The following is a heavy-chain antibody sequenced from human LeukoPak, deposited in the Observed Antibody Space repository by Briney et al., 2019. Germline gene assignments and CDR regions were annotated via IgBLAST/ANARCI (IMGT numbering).Heavy chain of an antibody. D-gene: IGHD1-7*01. J-gene: IGHJ5*01. CDR1: GGSIGSYY. Sequence: PSETLSLTCTVSGGSIGSYYWSWIRQPPGKGLEWIGYIYYSGSTNYNPSLRSRVTISINTSKTQFSLNLISVTAADTAVYFCATGNWNYDSWGQGTLVTVSS. V-gene: IGHV4-59*08. CDR3: ATGNWNYDS. CDR2: IYYSGST.